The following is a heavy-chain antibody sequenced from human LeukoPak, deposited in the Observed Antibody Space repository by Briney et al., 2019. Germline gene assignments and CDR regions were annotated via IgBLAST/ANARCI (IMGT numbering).Heavy chain of an antibody. D-gene: IGHD6-19*01. CDR2: ISGSGGST. V-gene: IGHV3-23*01. CDR1: GFTFSRYA. CDR3: AKQWYSSGWPFDY. Sequence: PGGCLRVSCAASGFTFSRYAMSWVRQAPGKGLEWVSAISGSGGSTYYADSVKGRFTISRDNSKNTLYLQMNSLRAEDTAVYYCAKQWYSSGWPFDYWGQGTLVTVSS. J-gene: IGHJ4*02.